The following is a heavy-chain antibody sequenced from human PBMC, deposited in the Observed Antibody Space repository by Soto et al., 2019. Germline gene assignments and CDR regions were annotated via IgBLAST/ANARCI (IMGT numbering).Heavy chain of an antibody. D-gene: IGHD6-6*01. V-gene: IGHV2-5*01. CDR2: IYWSGDE. CDR3: ARGLATLPVFAFYV. CDR1: GFSLSTSGVG. Sequence: QMTLKESGPTLVKPTQTLTLTCSFYGFSLSTSGVGVGWVRQSPGKALEWLALIYWSGDEHYRPSLRSRLTITKDTSKNQVVLIMTNMDPVDTATYYCARGLATLPVFAFYVWGQGTTVTVSS. J-gene: IGHJ3*01.